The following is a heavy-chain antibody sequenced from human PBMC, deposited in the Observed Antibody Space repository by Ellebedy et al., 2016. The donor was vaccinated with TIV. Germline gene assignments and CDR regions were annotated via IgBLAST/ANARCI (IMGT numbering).Heavy chain of an antibody. J-gene: IGHJ4*02. Sequence: SVKVSCXASGGPFSSYAISWVRQAPGQGLEWMGGINPIFGTSTYAQNFRGRVTFTADKSTYTVYMDLSSLRSEDTAMYYCAWDNWNEKLFDYWGQGTLVTVSS. V-gene: IGHV1-69*06. CDR1: GGPFSSYA. CDR2: INPIFGTS. CDR3: AWDNWNEKLFDY. D-gene: IGHD1-20*01.